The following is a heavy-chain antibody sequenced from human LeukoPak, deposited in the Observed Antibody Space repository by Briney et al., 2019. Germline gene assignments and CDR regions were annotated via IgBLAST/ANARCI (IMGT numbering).Heavy chain of an antibody. D-gene: IGHD6-19*01. V-gene: IGHV3-7*03. Sequence: GGSLRLSCAASGFTFSSYWMSWVRQAPGKGLEWVANIKQDGSEKYYVDSVKGRFTISRDNAKNSLYLQMNSLRAEDTAVYYCARVGDSSGWYYYYYYYGMDVWGQGTTVTVSS. CDR1: GFTFSSYW. CDR2: IKQDGSEK. J-gene: IGHJ6*02. CDR3: ARVGDSSGWYYYYYYYGMDV.